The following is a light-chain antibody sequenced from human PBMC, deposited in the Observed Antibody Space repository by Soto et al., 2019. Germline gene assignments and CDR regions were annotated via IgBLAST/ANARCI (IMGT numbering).Light chain of an antibody. CDR1: RGHSSYI. Sequence: QPVLTQSSSASASLGSSVKLTCTLSRGHSSYIIAWHQQQPGKAPRYLMKLEGGGSYNRGSGVPDRFSGSSSGADRYLTIAILQFEDEAYYYCETWDSTILIFGGGAKLTVL. V-gene: IGLV4-60*02. CDR2: LEGGGSY. CDR3: ETWDSTILI. J-gene: IGLJ2*01.